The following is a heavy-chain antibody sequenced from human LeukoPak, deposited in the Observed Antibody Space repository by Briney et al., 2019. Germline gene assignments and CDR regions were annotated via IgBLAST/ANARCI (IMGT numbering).Heavy chain of an antibody. J-gene: IGHJ6*03. CDR1: GYTFTSYA. CDR3: ARGRGPPNTNRDFYFYYYMDV. D-gene: IGHD3-10*01. CDR2: INAANGHT. V-gene: IGHV1-3*03. Sequence: ASVKVSCKASGYTFTSYAMHWVRQAPGQRFEWMGWINAANGHTKYSQDFQGRIIITRDTSATTAYMGLSNLRSEDMALYYCARGRGPPNTNRDFYFYYYMDVWGTGTTVIVSS.